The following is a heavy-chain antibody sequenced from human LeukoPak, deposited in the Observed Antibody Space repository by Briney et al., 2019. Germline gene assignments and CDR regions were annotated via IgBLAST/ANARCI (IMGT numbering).Heavy chain of an antibody. J-gene: IGHJ4*02. V-gene: IGHV4-38-2*02. CDR2: IYRSGST. CDR3: ARGGEMATITPFDY. D-gene: IGHD5-24*01. Sequence: SETLSLTCTVSGYSISSGCYWVWIRQTPGKGLEWIGSIYRSGSTNYNPSLKSRVTISVDTSKNQFSLKLSSVTAADTAVYYCARGGEMATITPFDYWGQGTLVTVSS. CDR1: GYSISSGCY.